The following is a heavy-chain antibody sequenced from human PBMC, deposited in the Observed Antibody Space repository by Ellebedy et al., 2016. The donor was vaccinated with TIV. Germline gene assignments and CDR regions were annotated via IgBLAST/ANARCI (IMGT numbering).Heavy chain of an antibody. D-gene: IGHD2-15*01. V-gene: IGHV3-23*01. J-gene: IGHJ4*02. CDR3: AKLAGVHPWYFDY. Sequence: GESLKISCAASGFTFSDYAMSWVRQAPGRGLEWVSTIFKSGDTTYYADPVKGRFTISRDNSKTTLSLQMNSLRAEDTAVYYCAKLAGVHPWYFDYWGQGTLVTVSS. CDR1: GFTFSDYA. CDR2: IFKSGDTT.